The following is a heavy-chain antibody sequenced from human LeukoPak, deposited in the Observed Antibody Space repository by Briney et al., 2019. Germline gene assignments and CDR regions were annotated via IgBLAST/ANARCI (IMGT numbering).Heavy chain of an antibody. Sequence: GGSLRLSCAASGFTFSSYAMSWVRQAPGKWLEWVSAISGSGGSTYYADSVKGRFTISRDNSKNTLYLQMNSLRAGDTAVYYCAKDRYSPLDYWGQGTLVTVSS. CDR1: GFTFSSYA. D-gene: IGHD1-14*01. CDR2: ISGSGGST. V-gene: IGHV3-23*01. CDR3: AKDRYSPLDY. J-gene: IGHJ4*02.